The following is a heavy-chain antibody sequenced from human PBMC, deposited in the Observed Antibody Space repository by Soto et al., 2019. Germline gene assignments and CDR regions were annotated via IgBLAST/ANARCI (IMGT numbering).Heavy chain of an antibody. CDR2: IDWDDDK. J-gene: IGHJ6*01. D-gene: IGHD3-22*01. CDR3: ARLPPYYYDSSGSPGGMDV. Sequence: SGPTLVNPTQTLTLTCTFSGFSLSTSGMCVSWLRQPPGKALEWLARIDWDDDKYYSTSLKTRLTISKDTSKNQVVLTMTNMDPVDTATYYCARLPPYYYDSSGSPGGMDVWGQGTTVNVSS. CDR1: GFSLSTSGMC. V-gene: IGHV2-70*11.